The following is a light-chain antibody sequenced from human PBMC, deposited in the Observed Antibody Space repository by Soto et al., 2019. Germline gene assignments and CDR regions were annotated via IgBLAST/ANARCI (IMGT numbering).Light chain of an antibody. Sequence: DILMTQSPSTLSASVGDRVTITCRASQTISSWVAWYQQKPGRAPKLLIYKASSLETGVPSRFSGSGSGTEFTLTISGLQPDDFATYYCQQYNSYPWTFGQGTKVDIK. CDR3: QQYNSYPWT. J-gene: IGKJ1*01. CDR2: KAS. CDR1: QTISSW. V-gene: IGKV1-5*03.